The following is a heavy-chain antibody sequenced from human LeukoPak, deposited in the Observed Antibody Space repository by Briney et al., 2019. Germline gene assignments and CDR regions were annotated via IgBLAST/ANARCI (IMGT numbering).Heavy chain of an antibody. CDR3: ARLSETPDYYGSGGYLYLAY. Sequence: ASVKVSCKAFRYTFTSYDINWVRQAPGQGLEWMGRMNPRTGNAGYAPKFQGRVTMSRDTSTNTAYLEVSGLRSEDTAVYFCARLSETPDYYGSGGYLYLAYWGQGTRVTVSS. D-gene: IGHD3-22*01. CDR1: RYTFTSYD. J-gene: IGHJ4*02. V-gene: IGHV1-8*02. CDR2: MNPRTGNA.